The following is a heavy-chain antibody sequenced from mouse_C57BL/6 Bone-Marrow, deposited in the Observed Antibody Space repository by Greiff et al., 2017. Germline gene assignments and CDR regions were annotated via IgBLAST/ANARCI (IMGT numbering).Heavy chain of an antibody. Sequence: EVQLVESGGGLVKPGASLKLSCAASGFTFSDYGMHWVRQAPEKGLEWVAYISSGSSTIYYADTVKGRFTISRDNAKSTLFLQMTSLRSEDTAMYYCAKLGAYWGQGTLVTVSA. J-gene: IGHJ3*01. CDR2: ISSGSSTI. CDR3: AKLGAY. V-gene: IGHV5-17*01. D-gene: IGHD4-1*01. CDR1: GFTFSDYG.